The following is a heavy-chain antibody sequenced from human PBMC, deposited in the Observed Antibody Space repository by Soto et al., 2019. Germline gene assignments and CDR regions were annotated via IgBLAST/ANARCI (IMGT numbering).Heavy chain of an antibody. J-gene: IGHJ6*03. CDR1: GGSISSYY. CDR3: ARTYVTDVVVVPASKDYMDV. CDR2: ISYSGST. V-gene: IGHV4-59*08. D-gene: IGHD2-2*01. Sequence: SETLSLTCTVSGGSISSYYSSWIRQPPGKGLEWLGIISYSGSTYYSPSLKSRVTISVDASKNLFSLKLSSVTAADTAVYYCARTYVTDVVVVPASKDYMDVWGKGTTVTVSS.